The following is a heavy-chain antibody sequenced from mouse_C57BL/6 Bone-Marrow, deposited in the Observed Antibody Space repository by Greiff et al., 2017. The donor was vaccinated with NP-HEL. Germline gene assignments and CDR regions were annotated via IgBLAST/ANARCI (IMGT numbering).Heavy chain of an antibody. J-gene: IGHJ3*01. V-gene: IGHV1-15*01. CDR3: TRIGLRAWFAY. D-gene: IGHD1-3*01. Sequence: VQLQESGAELVRPGASVTLSCKASGYTFTDYEMHWVKQTPVHGLEWIGAIDPETGGTAYNQKFKGKAILTADKSSSTAYMELRSLTSEDSAVYYCTRIGLRAWFAYWGQGTLVTVSA. CDR2: IDPETGGT. CDR1: GYTFTDYE.